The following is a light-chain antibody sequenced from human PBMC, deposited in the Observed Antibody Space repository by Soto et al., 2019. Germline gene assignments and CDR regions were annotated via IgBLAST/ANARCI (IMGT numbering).Light chain of an antibody. Sequence: EIVMTQSPDTLSVSPGERATLSCRASESVRSNLAWYQQKPGQPPRLLIYGVSTRATGIPARFSGSGSETEFTLTISNLQSEDFVFYYCQQYVNWPPWTFGQGTKVQIK. CDR2: GVS. V-gene: IGKV3-15*01. J-gene: IGKJ1*01. CDR3: QQYVNWPPWT. CDR1: ESVRSN.